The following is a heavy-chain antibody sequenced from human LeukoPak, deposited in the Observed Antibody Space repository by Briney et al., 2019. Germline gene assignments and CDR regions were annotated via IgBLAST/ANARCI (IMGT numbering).Heavy chain of an antibody. J-gene: IGHJ1*01. V-gene: IGHV3-30*18. CDR1: GFTFSTYG. CDR3: AKDGLGSNWYVKHFQH. D-gene: IGHD6-13*01. Sequence: GGSLRLSCAASGFTFSTYGMHWVRQAPGKGLEWVAVITYDGSKISYADSVKGRFTISRDNSKNTLYLQIQSLRTEDTAVYYCAKDGLGSNWYVKHFQHWGQGTLVTVSS. CDR2: ITYDGSKI.